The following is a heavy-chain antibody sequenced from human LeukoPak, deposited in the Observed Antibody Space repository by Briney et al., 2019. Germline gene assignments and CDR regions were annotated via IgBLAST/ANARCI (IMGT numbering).Heavy chain of an antibody. V-gene: IGHV1-18*04. CDR1: GYTFTSYG. Sequence: ASVKVSCKASGYTFTSYGISWVRQAPGQGLEWMGWISAYNGNTNYAQKLQGRVTMTTDTSTRTAYMELRSLRSDDTAVYYCARGVVYGSGMVPFDYWGQGTLVTVSS. D-gene: IGHD3-10*01. CDR3: ARGVVYGSGMVPFDY. CDR2: ISAYNGNT. J-gene: IGHJ4*02.